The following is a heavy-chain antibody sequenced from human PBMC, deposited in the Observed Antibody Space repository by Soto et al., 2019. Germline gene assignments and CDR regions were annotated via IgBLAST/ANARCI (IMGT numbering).Heavy chain of an antibody. CDR1: GHTFSVYH. CDR2: VHPNSGGT. Sequence: QVHLVQSGAEVKQPGASVKVSCKASGHTFSVYHMHWVRQAPGQGLEWMGWVHPNSGGTNYAQSFEGRVTMTRDTSINTAYMELSRLTSDDTAVYYCAKELQRGMDVWGQGTTVTVSS. J-gene: IGHJ6*02. CDR3: AKELQRGMDV. V-gene: IGHV1-2*02. D-gene: IGHD4-4*01.